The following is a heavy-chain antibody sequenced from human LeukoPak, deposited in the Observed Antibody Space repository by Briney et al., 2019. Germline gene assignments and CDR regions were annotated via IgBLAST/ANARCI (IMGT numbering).Heavy chain of an antibody. D-gene: IGHD3-10*01. CDR2: ISWNSGSI. V-gene: IGHV3-9*01. CDR3: AKDKVWFGELPGGPHFDY. CDR1: GFTFSMYG. Sequence: GGSLRLSCAASGFTFSMYGMNWVRQAPGKGLEWVSGISWNSGSIGYADSVKGRFTISRDNAKNSLYLQMNSLRAEDTALYYCAKDKVWFGELPGGPHFDYWGQGTLVTVSS. J-gene: IGHJ4*02.